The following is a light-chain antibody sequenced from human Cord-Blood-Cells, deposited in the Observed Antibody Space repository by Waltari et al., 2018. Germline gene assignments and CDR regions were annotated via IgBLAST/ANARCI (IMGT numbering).Light chain of an antibody. CDR3: CSYAGSSTSV. CDR1: SRDGGSYNL. Sequence: QSALTQPASVSGSPGQSITISCTGTSRDGGSYNLVSWYQQHPGKAPNLMIYEVSKRPSGVSNRFSGSKYGNTASLTISGLQAEDEADYYCCSYAGSSTSVFGTGTKVTVL. V-gene: IGLV2-23*02. CDR2: EVS. J-gene: IGLJ1*01.